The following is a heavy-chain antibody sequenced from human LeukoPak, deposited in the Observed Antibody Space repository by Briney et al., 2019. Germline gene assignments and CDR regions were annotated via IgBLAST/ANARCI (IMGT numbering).Heavy chain of an antibody. Sequence: GASVKVSCKASGYIITSYYMHWVRQAPGQGLEWMGIINPSSGSTIYAHKFQGRVTMTRDMSTSTVYMELSSLRSEDTAVYYCARDRAAAGTVEFDYWGQGTLVTVSS. CDR3: ARDRAAAGTVEFDY. J-gene: IGHJ4*02. D-gene: IGHD6-13*01. CDR2: INPSSGST. CDR1: GYIITSYY. V-gene: IGHV1-46*01.